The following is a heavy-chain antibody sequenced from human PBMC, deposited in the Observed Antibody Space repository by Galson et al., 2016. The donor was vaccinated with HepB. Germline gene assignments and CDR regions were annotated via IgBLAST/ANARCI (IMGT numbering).Heavy chain of an antibody. CDR1: GFTFSSYA. Sequence: SLRLSCAASGFTFSSYAMTWVRQAPGKGLEWVSGIRHSGGRTYYADSVNGRFTISRDNAKKSLYIQMNSLRSEDTALYYCAREYSGTPGFDSWGQGTLVAVSS. J-gene: IGHJ4*02. D-gene: IGHD1-26*01. V-gene: IGHV3-23*01. CDR2: IRHSGGRT. CDR3: AREYSGTPGFDS.